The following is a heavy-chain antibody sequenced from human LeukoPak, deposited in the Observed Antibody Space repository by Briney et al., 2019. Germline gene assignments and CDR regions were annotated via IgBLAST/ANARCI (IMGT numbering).Heavy chain of an antibody. D-gene: IGHD2-2*01. Sequence: SETLSLTCTVSGGSISSSSYYWSWIRQPPGKGLEWIGEINHSGSTNYNPSLKSRVTISVDTSKNQFSLKLSSVTAADTAVYYCARQESTGFDYWGQGTLVTVSS. J-gene: IGHJ4*02. CDR3: ARQESTGFDY. CDR2: INHSGST. CDR1: GGSISSSSYY. V-gene: IGHV4-39*01.